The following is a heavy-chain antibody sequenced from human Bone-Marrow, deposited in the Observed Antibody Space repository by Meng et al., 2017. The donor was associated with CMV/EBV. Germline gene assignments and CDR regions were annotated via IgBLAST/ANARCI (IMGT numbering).Heavy chain of an antibody. CDR2: INPNSGGT. V-gene: IGHV1-2*02. CDR1: GYTFTGYY. D-gene: IGHD1-7*01. J-gene: IGHJ5*02. CDR3: TRYNWNYGSWDP. Sequence: SGKGSGKASGYTFTGYYMHWVRQAPGQGLEWMGWINPNSGGTNYAQKFQGRVTMTRDTSISTAYMELSRLKSDDTAVYYCTRYNWNYGSWDPWGQGTLVTVSS.